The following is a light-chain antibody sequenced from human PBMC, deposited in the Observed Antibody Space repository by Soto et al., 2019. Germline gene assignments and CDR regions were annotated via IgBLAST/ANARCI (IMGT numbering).Light chain of an antibody. CDR3: QQYGSSGT. CDR2: GAS. Sequence: EIVLTQSPATLSLSPGERASLSCRASQSVGNSLAWYQHKPGQAPRLLIYGASNRATGIPDRFSGSGSGTDFTLTISRLEPEDFAVYYCQQYGSSGTFGQGTKVDI. V-gene: IGKV3-20*01. CDR1: QSVGNS. J-gene: IGKJ1*01.